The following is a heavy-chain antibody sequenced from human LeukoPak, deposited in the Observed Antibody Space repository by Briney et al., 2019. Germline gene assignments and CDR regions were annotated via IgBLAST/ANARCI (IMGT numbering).Heavy chain of an antibody. CDR1: GFNFRDYW. Sequence: GGSLRLSCAVPGFNFRDYWMSWVRQAPGKGLEWVANINEDGSEKYYVDSVKGRVTTSRDNAKNSLFLQMNSLRVEDTAVYYCVRTHLVRGVIRNYYYGMDVWGQGTTVIVSS. V-gene: IGHV3-7*01. J-gene: IGHJ6*02. CDR2: INEDGSEK. CDR3: VRTHLVRGVIRNYYYGMDV. D-gene: IGHD3-10*01.